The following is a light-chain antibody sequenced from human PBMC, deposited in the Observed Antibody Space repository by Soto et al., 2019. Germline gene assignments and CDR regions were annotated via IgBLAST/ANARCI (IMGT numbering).Light chain of an antibody. Sequence: EVVMTQSPATLSVSPGERTSLSCRASQSVGSNLGWYQQKPGQAPRLLIYRASTRATGIAARFSGSGSGTEFTLTISSLQSEDIAVYYCQQYAKWPLTFGGGTKVEIK. CDR3: QQYAKWPLT. CDR1: QSVGSN. V-gene: IGKV3-15*01. J-gene: IGKJ4*01. CDR2: RAS.